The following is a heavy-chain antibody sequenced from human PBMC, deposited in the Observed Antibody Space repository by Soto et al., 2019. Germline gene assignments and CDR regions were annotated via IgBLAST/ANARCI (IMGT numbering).Heavy chain of an antibody. Sequence: GGSLRLSCAASGFTFSSYWMSWVRQAPGKGLEWVANIKQDGSEKYYVDSVKGRFTISRDNAKNSLYLQMNSLRAEDTAVYYCARDKGRKYSSSFYLDYWGQGTLVTVS. V-gene: IGHV3-7*01. D-gene: IGHD6-6*01. J-gene: IGHJ4*02. CDR1: GFTFSSYW. CDR2: IKQDGSEK. CDR3: ARDKGRKYSSSFYLDY.